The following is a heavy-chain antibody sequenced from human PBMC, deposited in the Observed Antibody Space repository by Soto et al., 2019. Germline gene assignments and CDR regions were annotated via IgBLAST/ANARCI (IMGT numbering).Heavy chain of an antibody. CDR1: GGSISSYY. Sequence: QVQLQESGPGLVKPSETLSLTCTVSGGSISSYYWSWIRQPPGKGLEWIGYIYYSGNTNYNPSLKSRVTISVDTSKNQFSLKLSSVTAADTAVYYCASTPYYYYYMDVWGKGTTVTVSS. CDR2: IYYSGNT. V-gene: IGHV4-59*01. J-gene: IGHJ6*03. CDR3: ASTPYYYYYMDV.